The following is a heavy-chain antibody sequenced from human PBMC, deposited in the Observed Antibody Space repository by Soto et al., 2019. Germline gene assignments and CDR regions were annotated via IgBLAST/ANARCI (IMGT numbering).Heavy chain of an antibody. CDR2: IYHRGST. J-gene: IGHJ4*02. CDR3: ARTSYSGSQGFDY. D-gene: IGHD5-12*01. V-gene: IGHV4-4*02. CDR1: GGSISSDNW. Sequence: SETLSLTCAVSGGSISSDNWWSWVRQPPGKGLEWIGEIYHRGSTNYNPSLNSRVTISVDKSKSQFSLRLNSATAADTAVYYCARTSYSGSQGFDYWGQGTLVTVSS.